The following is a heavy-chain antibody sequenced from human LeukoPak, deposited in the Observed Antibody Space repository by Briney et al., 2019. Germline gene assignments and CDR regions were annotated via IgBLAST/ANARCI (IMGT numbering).Heavy chain of an antibody. Sequence: GASVKVSRKASGYTFTSYGISWVRQAPGQGLEWMGWISAYNGNTNYAQKLQGRVTMTTDTSTSTAYMELRSLRSDDTAVYYCARATPKDIVVVPPAYWGQGTLVTVSS. J-gene: IGHJ4*02. CDR3: ARATPKDIVVVPPAY. CDR1: GYTFTSYG. V-gene: IGHV1-18*01. D-gene: IGHD2-2*01. CDR2: ISAYNGNT.